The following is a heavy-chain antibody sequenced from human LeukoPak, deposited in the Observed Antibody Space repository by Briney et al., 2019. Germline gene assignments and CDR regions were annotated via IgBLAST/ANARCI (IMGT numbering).Heavy chain of an antibody. D-gene: IGHD6-19*01. Sequence: PGGSLRLSCAASGFTFSSYSMNWVRQAPGKGLEWVSSISSSSSYIYYADSVKGRFTISRDNAKNSLYLQMNSLRAEDTAVYYCARDLAQSSGWSYYYYYYGMDVWGQGTTVTVSS. V-gene: IGHV3-21*01. CDR1: GFTFSSYS. CDR2: ISSSSSYI. CDR3: ARDLAQSSGWSYYYYYYGMDV. J-gene: IGHJ6*02.